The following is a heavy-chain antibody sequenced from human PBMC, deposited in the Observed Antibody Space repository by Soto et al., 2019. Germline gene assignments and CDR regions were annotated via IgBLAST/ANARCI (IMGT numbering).Heavy chain of an antibody. V-gene: IGHV1-69*13. CDR2: IIPIFGTA. J-gene: IGHJ4*02. CDR3: ARAAVVPAASFGSWGGDFDY. CDR1: GGTFSSYA. D-gene: IGHD2-2*01. Sequence: ASVKVSCKASGGTFSSYAISWVRQAPGQGLEWMGGIIPIFGTANYAQKFQGRVTITADESTSTAYMELSSLRSEDTAVYYCARAAVVPAASFGSWGGDFDYWGQGTLVTVSS.